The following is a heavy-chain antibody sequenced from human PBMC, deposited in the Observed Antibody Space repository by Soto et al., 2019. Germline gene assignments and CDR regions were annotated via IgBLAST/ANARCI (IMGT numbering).Heavy chain of an antibody. D-gene: IGHD3-16*02. CDR2: ISGSGGST. CDR1: GFTFSSYA. Sequence: GGSLRLSCAASGFTFSSYAMSWVRQAPGKGLEWVSAISGSGGSTYYADSVKGRFTISRDNSKNTLYLQMNSLRAEDTAVYYCAKDNDYVWGSYRYYFDYWGQGTLVTVSS. V-gene: IGHV3-23*01. CDR3: AKDNDYVWGSYRYYFDY. J-gene: IGHJ4*02.